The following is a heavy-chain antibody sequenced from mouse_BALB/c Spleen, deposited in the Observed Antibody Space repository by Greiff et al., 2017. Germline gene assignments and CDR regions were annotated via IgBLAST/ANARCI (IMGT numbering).Heavy chain of an antibody. V-gene: IGHV5-6-5*01. D-gene: IGHD1-1*01. CDR2: ISSGGST. CDR3: ARGYYGSSLYWYFDV. Sequence: EVHLVESGGGLVKPGGSLKLSCAASGFTFSSYAMSWVRQTPEKRLEWVASISSGGSTYYPDSVKGRFTISRDNARNILYLQMSSLRSEDTAMYYCARGYYGSSLYWYFDVWGAGTTVTVSS. J-gene: IGHJ1*01. CDR1: GFTFSSYA.